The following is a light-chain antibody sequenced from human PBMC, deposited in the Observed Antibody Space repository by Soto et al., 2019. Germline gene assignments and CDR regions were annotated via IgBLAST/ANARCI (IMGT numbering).Light chain of an antibody. CDR2: AAS. CDR1: QTISSL. J-gene: IGKJ2*01. CDR3: QQTYSTPYT. V-gene: IGKV1-39*01. Sequence: DIQMTQSPSSLSASVGDRVTITCRASQTISSLLNWYQQKPVKAPKLLIYAASSLQSGVPSRFSGSRSGTDFTLTISSLQSEDFATYYCQQTYSTPYTFGQGTKLEIK.